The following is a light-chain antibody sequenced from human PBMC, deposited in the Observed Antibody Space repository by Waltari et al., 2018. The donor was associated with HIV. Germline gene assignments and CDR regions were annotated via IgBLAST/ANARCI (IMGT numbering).Light chain of an antibody. J-gene: IGKJ4*01. CDR3: QQRSNWPPGLT. CDR2: DAS. V-gene: IGKV3-11*01. CDR1: QSVSSY. Sequence: EIVLTQSPVTLSLSPGERATLSCRASQSVSSYLAWYQQKPGQAPRLLIYDASNRATGIPARCSGSGSGTDFTLTISSLEPEDFAVYYCQQRSNWPPGLTFGGGTKVEIK.